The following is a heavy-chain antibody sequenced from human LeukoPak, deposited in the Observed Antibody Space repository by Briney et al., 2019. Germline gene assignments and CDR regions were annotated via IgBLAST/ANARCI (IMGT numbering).Heavy chain of an antibody. D-gene: IGHD1-26*01. CDR2: IRVSGGST. Sequence: GGSPRLSSAAAGFTFSRYAMSGGRQAPGEGREWVSAIRVSGGSTYYADSVKGRFTISRDNSRNTLDLENNNLRAEETAVYFCAKDRYSARYDYFDYWGQGTLVTVSS. V-gene: IGHV3-23*01. J-gene: IGHJ4*02. CDR3: AKDRYSARYDYFDY. CDR1: GFTFSRYA.